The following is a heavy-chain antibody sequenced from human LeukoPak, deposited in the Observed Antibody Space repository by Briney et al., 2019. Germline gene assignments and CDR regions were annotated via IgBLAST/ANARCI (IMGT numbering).Heavy chain of an antibody. CDR2: ISSSGSTI. CDR1: GFTFTNDY. CDR3: ARDGKVAPEDY. D-gene: IGHD5-12*01. J-gene: IGHJ4*02. V-gene: IGHV3-11*01. Sequence: NPGGSLRLSCVVSGFTFTNDYMSWVRQAPGKGLEWVSYISSSGSTIYYADSVKGRFTISRDNAKNSLYLQMNSLRAEDTAVYYCARDGKVAPEDYWGQGTLVTVSS.